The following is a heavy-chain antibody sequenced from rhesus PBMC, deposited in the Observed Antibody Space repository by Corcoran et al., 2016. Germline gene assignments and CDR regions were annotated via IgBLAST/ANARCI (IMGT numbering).Heavy chain of an antibody. Sequence: QVTLKESGPALVKPTQTLTLTCTFSGFSISTRGMGVGWVRQPPGKALEWLALIYWDDDNYYSTSLNSRLTISKDTSKNQVVLTMTNMDPVDTATYYCARKLAGTTFDYWGQGVLVTVSS. D-gene: IGHD1-14*01. V-gene: IGHV2-174*01. J-gene: IGHJ4*01. CDR1: GFSISTRGMG. CDR3: ARKLAGTTFDY. CDR2: IYWDDDN.